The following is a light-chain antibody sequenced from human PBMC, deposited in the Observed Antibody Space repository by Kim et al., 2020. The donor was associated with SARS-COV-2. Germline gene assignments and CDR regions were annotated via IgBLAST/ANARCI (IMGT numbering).Light chain of an antibody. CDR2: GAS. J-gene: IGKJ2*01. CDR3: QQYGSSPDT. CDR1: QSVSSSY. Sequence: LSPGERATLSCRASQSVSSSYLGWYQQKPGQAPRLLIYGASSRAVGIPARFSGSGSGTDFTLTISRLEPEDFAVYYCQQYGSSPDTFGQGTKLEI. V-gene: IGKV3-20*01.